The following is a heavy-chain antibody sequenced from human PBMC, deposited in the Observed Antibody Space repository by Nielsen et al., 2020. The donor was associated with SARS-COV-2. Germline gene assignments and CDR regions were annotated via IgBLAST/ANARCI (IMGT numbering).Heavy chain of an antibody. Sequence: GESLKISCAASGFTFSSYGMHWVRQAPGKGLEWVAVISYDGSNKYYADSVKGRFTISRDNSKNTLYLQMNSLRAEDTAVYYCARDWGSGTDYWGQGTLVTVSS. J-gene: IGHJ4*02. V-gene: IGHV3-30*03. CDR1: GFTFSSYG. CDR3: ARDWGSGTDY. D-gene: IGHD3-16*01. CDR2: ISYDGSNK.